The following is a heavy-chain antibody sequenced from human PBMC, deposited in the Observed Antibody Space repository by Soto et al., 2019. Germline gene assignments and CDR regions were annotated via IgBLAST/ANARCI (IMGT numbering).Heavy chain of an antibody. J-gene: IGHJ4*02. CDR3: ARHGSSGWTGYFDY. CDR2: IYYSGST. D-gene: IGHD6-19*01. CDR1: GSSISSSSYY. V-gene: IGHV4-39*01. Sequence: SETLSLTCTVSGSSISSSSYYWGWIRQPPGKGLKWIGSIYYSGSTYYNPSLKSRVTISVDTSKNQFSLKLSSVTAADTAVYYCARHGSSGWTGYFDYWGQGTLVTVSS.